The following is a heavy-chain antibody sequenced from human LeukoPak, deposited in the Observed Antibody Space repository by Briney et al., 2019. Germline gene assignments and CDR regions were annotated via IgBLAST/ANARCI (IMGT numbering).Heavy chain of an antibody. V-gene: IGHV3-33*01. Sequence: QAGGSLRLSCAASGFTFSSYGMHWVRQAPGKGLEWVAVIWYDGSNKHYADSVKGRFTISRDNSKNTLYLQMNSLRAEDTAVYYCARVGSVWTGTKSNWFDPWGQGTLVTVSS. J-gene: IGHJ5*02. CDR3: ARVGSVWTGTKSNWFDP. CDR1: GFTFSSYG. CDR2: IWYDGSNK. D-gene: IGHD3/OR15-3a*01.